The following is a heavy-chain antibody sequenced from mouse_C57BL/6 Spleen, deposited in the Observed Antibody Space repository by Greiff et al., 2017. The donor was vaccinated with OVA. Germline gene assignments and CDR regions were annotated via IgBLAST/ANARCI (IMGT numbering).Heavy chain of an antibody. Sequence: VKLQESGAELARPGASVKMSCKASRYTFTSYPLHWVKQRPGPGLEWIGYINPSSGYTTYNQKFKGKATLTADKSSSTAYMQLSSLTSEDSAVYYCASAYYYGSRGDYFDYGGQGTTLTGSS. D-gene: IGHD1-1*01. CDR3: ASAYYYGSRGDYFDY. V-gene: IGHV1-4*01. J-gene: IGHJ2*01. CDR1: RYTFTSYP. CDR2: INPSSGYT.